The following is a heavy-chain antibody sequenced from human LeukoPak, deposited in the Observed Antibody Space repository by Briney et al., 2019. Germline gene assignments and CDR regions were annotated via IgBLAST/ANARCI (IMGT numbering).Heavy chain of an antibody. J-gene: IGHJ3*02. CDR2: IIHDGSQK. CDR3: ARDRVGENAFDI. V-gene: IGHV3-30*03. CDR1: GFTFSNYG. Sequence: PGGSLRLSCAASGFTFSNYGMHWVRQAPGKGLEWVAIIIHDGSQKSYADSVKGRFTISRDNAKNSLYLQMNSLRAEDTAVYYCARDRVGENAFDIWGQGTMVTVSS. D-gene: IGHD3-10*01.